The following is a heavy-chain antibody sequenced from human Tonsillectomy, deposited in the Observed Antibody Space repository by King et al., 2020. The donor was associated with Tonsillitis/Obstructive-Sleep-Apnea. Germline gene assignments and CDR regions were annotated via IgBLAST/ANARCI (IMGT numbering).Heavy chain of an antibody. D-gene: IGHD2-2*01. Sequence: QLQESGPGLVKPSETLSLTCTVSGGSLSSYYWSWIRQPAGKGLEWIGRIYTSGITNYNPSLQGRVTMSVDTSKNQFSLKLSSLTAADTAVYYCARDPEYCSSTNCYPHFDYWGQGTLVTVSS. CDR3: ARDPEYCSSTNCYPHFDY. J-gene: IGHJ4*02. CDR2: IYTSGIT. CDR1: GGSLSSYY. V-gene: IGHV4-4*07.